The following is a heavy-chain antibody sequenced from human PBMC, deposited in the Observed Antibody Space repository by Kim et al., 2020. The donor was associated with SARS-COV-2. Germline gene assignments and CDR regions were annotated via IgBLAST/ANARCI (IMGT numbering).Heavy chain of an antibody. J-gene: IGHJ3*02. CDR3: AKDSAFDI. CDR2: ISYDGSNK. V-gene: IGHV3-30*18. Sequence: GGSLRLSCAASGFTFSSYGMHWVRQAPGKGLEWVAVISYDGSNKYYADSVKGRFTISRDNSKNTLYLQMNSLRAEDTAVYYCAKDSAFDIWGQGTMVTVSS. CDR1: GFTFSSYG.